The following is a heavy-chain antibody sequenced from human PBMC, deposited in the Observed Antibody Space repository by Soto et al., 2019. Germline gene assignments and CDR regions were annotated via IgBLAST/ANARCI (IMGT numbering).Heavy chain of an antibody. CDR2: IIPIFGTA. CDR1: GGTFSSYA. Sequence: QVQLVQSGAEVKKPGSSVKVSCKASGGTFSSYAISWVRQAPGQGLEWMGGIIPIFGTANYAQKFQGRVTITADESTSTAHMELSSLRSEDTVVYYCARPNLTYYYDSSGVGYFQHWGQGTLVTVSS. J-gene: IGHJ1*01. CDR3: ARPNLTYYYDSSGVGYFQH. V-gene: IGHV1-69*12. D-gene: IGHD3-22*01.